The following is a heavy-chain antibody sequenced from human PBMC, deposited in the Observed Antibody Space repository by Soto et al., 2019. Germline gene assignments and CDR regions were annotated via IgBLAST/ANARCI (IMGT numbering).Heavy chain of an antibody. D-gene: IGHD3-3*01. V-gene: IGHV6-1*01. CDR2: TYYRSKWYN. J-gene: IGHJ6*02. CDR1: GDSVSSNSAA. CDR3: ARDLPSYDFWSGYETYGMDV. Sequence: SQTLSLTCAISGDSVSSNSAAWNWIRQSPSRGLEWLGRTYYRSKWYNDYAVSVKSRITINPDTSKNQFSLQLNSVTPEDTAVYYCARDLPSYDFWSGYETYGMDVWRQVPTVTVSS.